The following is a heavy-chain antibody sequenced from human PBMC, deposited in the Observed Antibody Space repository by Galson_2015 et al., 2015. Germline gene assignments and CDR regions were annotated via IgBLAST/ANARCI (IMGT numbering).Heavy chain of an antibody. V-gene: IGHV3-7*03. CDR1: GFTFSSYW. CDR3: AKYGSGSRTAFKI. J-gene: IGHJ3*02. D-gene: IGHD3-10*01. CDR2: INKDGSEK. Sequence: SLRLSCAASGFTFSSYWMRWVRQAPGKGLEWVANINKDGSEKYYVDSVKGRFTISRDNAKNSLYLQMNSLRAEDTAVYYCAKYGSGSRTAFKIWGQGTMVTVSS.